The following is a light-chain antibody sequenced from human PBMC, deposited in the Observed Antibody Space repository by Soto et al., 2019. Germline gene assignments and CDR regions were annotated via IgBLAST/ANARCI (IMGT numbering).Light chain of an antibody. CDR2: EVS. CDR1: SSDVGGYNY. J-gene: IGLJ1*01. Sequence: QSVLTQPASVSGSPGQSFTISCTGTSSDVGGYNYVSWYQHHPGKAPKLMIFEVSNRPSGVSDRFSGSKSGNSASLTISGLQAEDEAHYYCISYTGDSSPYVFGTGTKLTVL. CDR3: ISYTGDSSPYV. V-gene: IGLV2-14*01.